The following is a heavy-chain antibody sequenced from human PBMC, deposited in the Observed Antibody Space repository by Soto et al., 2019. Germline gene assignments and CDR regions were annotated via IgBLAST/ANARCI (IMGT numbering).Heavy chain of an antibody. CDR3: ARGVEYYFDY. D-gene: IGHD2-8*01. J-gene: IGHJ4*02. Sequence: QVQLVESGGGVVQPGRSLRLSCAASGFTFSSYAMHWVRQAPGKGLEWVAGISYDGSNKYYADSVKGRFTISRDNSKNTLYLQMNSLRAEDTAVYYCARGVEYYFDYWGQGTLVTVSS. CDR2: ISYDGSNK. V-gene: IGHV3-30-3*01. CDR1: GFTFSSYA.